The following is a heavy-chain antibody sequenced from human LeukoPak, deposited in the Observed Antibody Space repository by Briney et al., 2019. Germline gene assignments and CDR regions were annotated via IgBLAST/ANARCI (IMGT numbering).Heavy chain of an antibody. D-gene: IGHD5-24*01. CDR3: ARDYKYAFNN. Sequence: PGGSLRLSCAASGFTFSAYSMNWVRLAPGKGLEWISYIGISSGNTKYADSVKGRFTISGDKAKNSLYLQMNSLRVEDTAVYYCARDYKYAFNNWGQGTLVTVSS. V-gene: IGHV3-48*01. J-gene: IGHJ4*02. CDR1: GFTFSAYS. CDR2: IGISSGNT.